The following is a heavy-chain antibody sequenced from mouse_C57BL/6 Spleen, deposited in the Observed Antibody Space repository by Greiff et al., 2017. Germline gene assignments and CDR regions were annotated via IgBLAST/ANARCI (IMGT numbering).Heavy chain of an antibody. D-gene: IGHD1-1*01. Sequence: EVKLVESGGGLVKPGGSLKLSCAASGFTFSSYAMSWVRQTPEKRLEWVTTLSDGGSYTYYPDNVKGRFTISRENAKNNLYLQMSHLKSEDTAMYYCARALYGSSPRNAMDYWGQGTSVTVSS. CDR1: GFTFSSYA. J-gene: IGHJ4*01. CDR2: LSDGGSYT. V-gene: IGHV5-4*03. CDR3: ARALYGSSPRNAMDY.